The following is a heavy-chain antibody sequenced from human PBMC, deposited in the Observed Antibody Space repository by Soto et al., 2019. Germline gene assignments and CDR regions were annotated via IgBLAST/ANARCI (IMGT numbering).Heavy chain of an antibody. J-gene: IGHJ4*02. CDR3: ARESRGAKGTDH. CDR2: IIPIIRVT. V-gene: IGHV1-69*17. Sequence: QVQLVQSGAEVKRPGSSVKVSCESSGDTFNSYLISWVRQAPGQGLEWMGGIIPIIRVTHYAQRFQGRVTISALSSTGTAYMELPNLGFEDTALYYCARESRGAKGTDHCGQGTLVTVSS. CDR1: GDTFNSYL. D-gene: IGHD3-10*01.